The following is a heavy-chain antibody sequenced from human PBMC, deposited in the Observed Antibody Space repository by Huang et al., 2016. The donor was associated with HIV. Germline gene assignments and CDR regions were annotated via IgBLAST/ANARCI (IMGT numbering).Heavy chain of an antibody. Sequence: EVQLVESGGGLVQPGGSLRLSCAASGFTFSGYWMHWVRQAPGKGLVWVSRINGDGSSSGDADSVKGRCTISRDNAKNTLYLQMNSLRAEDTAVYYCVRDPRIQSWLNYFDYWGQGTLVSVSS. CDR1: GFTFSGYW. J-gene: IGHJ4*02. V-gene: IGHV3-74*01. D-gene: IGHD3-22*01. CDR3: VRDPRIQSWLNYFDY. CDR2: INGDGSSS.